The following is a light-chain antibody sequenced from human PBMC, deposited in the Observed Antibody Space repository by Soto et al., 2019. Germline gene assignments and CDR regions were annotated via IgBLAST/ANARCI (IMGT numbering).Light chain of an antibody. CDR3: NSYTSASTYV. J-gene: IGLJ1*01. CDR2: DVT. Sequence: QSALTQPASVSGSPGQSITISCTGTGSDIGSYNYVSWYQHHPGKVPKFIIYDVTNRPSGVSDRFSGSKSGKTASLTISGLQAEDEADYYCNSYTSASTYVFGTGTKLTVL. CDR1: GSDIGSYNY. V-gene: IGLV2-14*03.